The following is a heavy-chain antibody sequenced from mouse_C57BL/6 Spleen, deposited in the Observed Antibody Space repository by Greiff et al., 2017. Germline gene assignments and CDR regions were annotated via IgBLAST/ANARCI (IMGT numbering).Heavy chain of an antibody. CDR2: INYDGSST. V-gene: IGHV5-16*01. CDR1: GFTFSDYY. J-gene: IGHJ2*01. Sequence: EVQLVESEGGLVQPGSSMKLSCTASGFTFSDYYMAWVRQVPEKGLEWVANINYDGSSTYYLDTLKSRFIISRDNAKNILYLQMSSLKSEDTATYYCARGPTLDYWGQGTTLTVSS. CDR3: ARGPTLDY.